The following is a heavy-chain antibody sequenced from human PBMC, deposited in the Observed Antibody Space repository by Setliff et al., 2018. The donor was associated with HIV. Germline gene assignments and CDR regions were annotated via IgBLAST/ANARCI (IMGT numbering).Heavy chain of an antibody. Sequence: SETLSLTCTVSGGSISSYYWAWIRPPPGKGLEWIGNIYYSGSTNYNPSLRSRVTISVDTSKNQFSLKLTSVTAADTAVYYCTIPASSLAPNWGRGTQVTVSS. CDR3: TIPASSLAPN. CDR1: GGSISSYY. CDR2: IYYSGST. V-gene: IGHV4-59*08. J-gene: IGHJ4*02.